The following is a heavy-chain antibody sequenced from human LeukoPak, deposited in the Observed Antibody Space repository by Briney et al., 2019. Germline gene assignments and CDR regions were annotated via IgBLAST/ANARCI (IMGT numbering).Heavy chain of an antibody. Sequence: PSETLSLTCAVYGGSFSGYYWSWIRQPPGKGLEWIGGINHSGSTNYNPSLKSRVTISVDKSKNQFSLKLSSVTAADTAVYYCARDLYVWGSYRPLFYWGQGTLVTVSS. CDR2: INHSGST. CDR1: GGSFSGYY. D-gene: IGHD3-16*02. CDR3: ARDLYVWGSYRPLFY. V-gene: IGHV4-34*01. J-gene: IGHJ4*02.